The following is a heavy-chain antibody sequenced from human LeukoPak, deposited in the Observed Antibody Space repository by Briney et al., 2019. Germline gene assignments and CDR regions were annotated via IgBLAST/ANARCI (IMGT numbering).Heavy chain of an antibody. CDR2: ISYDGTEK. J-gene: IGHJ4*02. V-gene: IGHV3-30-3*01. Sequence: GGSLRLSCAASGLSFSSYAMHWVRQAPVKGLEWVAVISYDGTEKYYGDSVKGRSTISRDNSKNTLYLQMNSLRAEDTALYYCARDGHGVPLGYWGQGTLVTVSP. CDR3: ARDGHGVPLGY. CDR1: GLSFSSYA. D-gene: IGHD4-17*01.